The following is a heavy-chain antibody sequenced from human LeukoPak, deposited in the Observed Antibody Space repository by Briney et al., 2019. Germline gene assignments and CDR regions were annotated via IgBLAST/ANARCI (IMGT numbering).Heavy chain of an antibody. CDR1: GYSISSGYY. D-gene: IGHD3-9*01. V-gene: IGHV4-38-2*01. CDR2: IYHSGST. Sequence: SETLSLTCAVSGYSISSGYYWGWIRQPPGKGLEWIGSIYHSGSTYYNPSLKSRVTISVDTSKNQFSLKLSSVTAADTAVYYCARGRYDILTGYRYYLDYWGQGTLVTVSS. J-gene: IGHJ4*02. CDR3: ARGRYDILTGYRYYLDY.